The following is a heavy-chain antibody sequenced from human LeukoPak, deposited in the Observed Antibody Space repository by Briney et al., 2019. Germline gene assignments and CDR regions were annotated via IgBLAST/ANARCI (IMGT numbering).Heavy chain of an antibody. Sequence: GGSLRLSCAASGFTFSSYAMNWVRQAPGKGLDWVSSISSSSSYIYYADSVKGRFTISRDNAKNSLYLQMNSLRAEDTAVYYCARYDTSDYYFDYWGQGTLVTVSS. D-gene: IGHD3-22*01. CDR3: ARYDTSDYYFDY. CDR2: ISSSSSYI. J-gene: IGHJ4*02. V-gene: IGHV3-21*01. CDR1: GFTFSSYA.